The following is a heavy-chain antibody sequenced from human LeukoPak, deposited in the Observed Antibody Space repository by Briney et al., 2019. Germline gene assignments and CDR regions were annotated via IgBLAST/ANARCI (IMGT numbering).Heavy chain of an antibody. D-gene: IGHD3-22*01. V-gene: IGHV3-30*04. CDR1: GFTFSSYA. J-gene: IGHJ1*01. CDR2: ISYDGSNK. CDR3: AKGGYYYDSSGSNLAEYFQH. Sequence: QGGGSLRLSCAASGFTFSSYAMHWVRQAPGKGLEWVAVISYDGSNKYYADSVKGRFTISRDNSKNTLYLQMNSLRAEDTAVYYCAKGGYYYDSSGSNLAEYFQHWGQGTLVTVSS.